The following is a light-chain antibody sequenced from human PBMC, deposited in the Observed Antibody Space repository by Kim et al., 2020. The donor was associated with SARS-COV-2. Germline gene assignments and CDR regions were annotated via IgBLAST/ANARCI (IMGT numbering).Light chain of an antibody. V-gene: IGKV3-20*01. Sequence: EIVLTQSPGTLSLSPGERATLSCRTSQSVNSNYLAWYQQTPGQTPRVLIYGASTRATGTPDRFSGSGSGTDFTLTISRLEPEDFAMYYCQQYGGSLTFGQGTKVDIK. CDR3: QQYGGSLT. J-gene: IGKJ1*01. CDR1: QSVNSNY. CDR2: GAS.